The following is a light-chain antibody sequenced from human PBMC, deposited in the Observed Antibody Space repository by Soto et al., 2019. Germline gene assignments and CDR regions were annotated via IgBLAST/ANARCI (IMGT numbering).Light chain of an antibody. CDR3: QQFFNYPRT. V-gene: IGKV1-8*01. CDR1: EDIGRY. Sequence: IQMTQSPSSLSASTGDRVSISFRATEDIGRYLAWFQQIPGKAPKLLMYYASTLQTGVPSRFSGSGSGTDFTLTITNLQSEDFGTYYCQQFFNYPRTFGQGTKVDIK. J-gene: IGKJ1*01. CDR2: YAS.